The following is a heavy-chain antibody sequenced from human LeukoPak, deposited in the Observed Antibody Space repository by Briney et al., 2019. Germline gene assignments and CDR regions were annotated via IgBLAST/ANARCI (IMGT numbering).Heavy chain of an antibody. V-gene: IGHV1-2*04. CDR1: GYTFTGYY. D-gene: IGHD3-10*01. J-gene: IGHJ6*02. Sequence: RASVTVSCKASGYTFTGYYMHWVRQAPGQGLEWMGWINPNSGGTNYAQKFQGWVTMTRDTSISTAYMELSRLRSDDTAVYYCARDGGSGSYYYYGMDVWGQGTTVTVSS. CDR2: INPNSGGT. CDR3: ARDGGSGSYYYYGMDV.